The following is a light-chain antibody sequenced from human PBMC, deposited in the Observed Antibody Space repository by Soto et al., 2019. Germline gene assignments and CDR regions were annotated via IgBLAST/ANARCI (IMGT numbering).Light chain of an antibody. CDR2: GTS. V-gene: IGKV3-20*01. CDR1: QSVSSSY. Sequence: EIVLTQSPGTLSLSSGERATLSCRASQSVSSSYLAWYQQKPGQAPRLLIYGTSSRATAIPDRFSGSGPGTDFTLTISRLEPEDFAVYYCQQYGSSSWTFGQGTKVDIK. CDR3: QQYGSSSWT. J-gene: IGKJ1*01.